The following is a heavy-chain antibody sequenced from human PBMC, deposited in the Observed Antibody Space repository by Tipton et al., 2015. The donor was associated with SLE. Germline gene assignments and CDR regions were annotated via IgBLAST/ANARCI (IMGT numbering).Heavy chain of an antibody. CDR2: IKTDGTYT. J-gene: IGHJ3*02. CDR1: GLTFNNYW. Sequence: SLRLSCAASGLTFNNYWMHWVRQAPGKGLVWVSRIKTDGTYTTYADSVKGRFTISRDNAKNTLYLQMDSLRAEDTALYYCAREGAVGYAFDIWGQGTMVTVSS. D-gene: IGHD6-19*01. V-gene: IGHV3-74*03. CDR3: AREGAVGYAFDI.